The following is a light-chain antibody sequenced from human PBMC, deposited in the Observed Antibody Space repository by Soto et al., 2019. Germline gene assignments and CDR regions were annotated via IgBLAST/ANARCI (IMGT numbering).Light chain of an antibody. J-gene: IGKJ3*01. V-gene: IGKV3D-20*01. CDR1: QSVSNNF. CDR2: DAS. CDR3: QQYGTSLFT. Sequence: EIVLTQSPATLSLSPGERDTLSCGASQSVSNNFLAWYQQKPGLAPRLLIYDASTRATGIPDRFSGSGSGTDFTLTISRLEPEDFAMYYCQQYGTSLFTFGPGTKVDIK.